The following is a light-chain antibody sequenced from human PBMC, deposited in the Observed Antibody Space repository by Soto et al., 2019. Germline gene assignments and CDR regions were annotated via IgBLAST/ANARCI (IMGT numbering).Light chain of an antibody. V-gene: IGLV2-14*01. CDR2: DVS. CDR3: SSYTSSSTLWV. Sequence: QSALTQPASVSGSPGQSITISCTGTSSDVGGYNYVSWYQQHPGKAPKLMIYDVSNRPSGVSNRFSGSKSGITASLTISGRQAEDEADYYCSSYTSSSTLWVFGGGTKLTVL. CDR1: SSDVGGYNY. J-gene: IGLJ3*02.